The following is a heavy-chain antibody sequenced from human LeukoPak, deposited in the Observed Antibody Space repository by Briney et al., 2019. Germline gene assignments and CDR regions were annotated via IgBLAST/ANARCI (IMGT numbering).Heavy chain of an antibody. CDR1: GGSISSYY. CDR2: IYYSGST. CDR3: ARDPGGNQYYFDY. D-gene: IGHD4-23*01. Sequence: SETLSLTSTVSGGSISSYYWSWIRQPPGKGLEWIGYIYYSGSTNYNPSLKSRVTISVDTSKNQFSLKLSSVTAADTAVYYCARDPGGNQYYFDYWGQGTLVTVSS. J-gene: IGHJ4*02. V-gene: IGHV4-59*01.